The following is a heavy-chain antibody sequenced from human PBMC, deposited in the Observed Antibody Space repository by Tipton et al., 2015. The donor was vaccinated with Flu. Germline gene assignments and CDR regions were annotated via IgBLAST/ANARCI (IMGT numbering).Heavy chain of an antibody. V-gene: IGHV4-59*08. J-gene: IGHJ4*02. CDR1: YNSINTYS. D-gene: IGHD6-6*01. CDR3: ARITNSISSLPFDT. CDR2: ISYIGST. Sequence: TLSLTCTVSYNSINTYSWTWIRQPPGKGLEWIGSISYIGSTDYNPSLKSRVTISGDTSKNQFSLKLSSVTAADTAVYYCARITNSISSLPFDTWGQGTLVTVSS.